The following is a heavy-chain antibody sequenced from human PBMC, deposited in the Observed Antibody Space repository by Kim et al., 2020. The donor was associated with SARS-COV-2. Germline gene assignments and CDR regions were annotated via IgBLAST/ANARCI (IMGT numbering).Heavy chain of an antibody. J-gene: IGHJ4*02. D-gene: IGHD2-15*01. Sequence: SETLSLTCAVYGGSFSGYYWSWIRQPPGKGLEWIGEIHHSGSTNYNPSLKSRVTISVDTSKNQFSLKLSSVTAADTAVYYCASDLNRGYSDYLGQGTLVT. V-gene: IGHV4-34*01. CDR3: ASDLNRGYSDY. CDR1: GGSFSGYY. CDR2: IHHSGST.